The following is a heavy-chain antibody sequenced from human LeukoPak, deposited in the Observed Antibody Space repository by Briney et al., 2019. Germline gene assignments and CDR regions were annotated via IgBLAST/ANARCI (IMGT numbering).Heavy chain of an antibody. CDR3: ARGIGYSNYYYYGMDV. Sequence: PSETLSLTCAVYGGSFSGYYWSWIRQPPGKGLEWIGEINHSGSTNYNPSLKSRVTISVDTSKNQFSLKLSSVTAADTAVYYCARGIGYSNYYYYGMDVWGQGTTVTVSS. J-gene: IGHJ6*02. CDR1: GGSFSGYY. D-gene: IGHD4-11*01. V-gene: IGHV4-34*01. CDR2: INHSGST.